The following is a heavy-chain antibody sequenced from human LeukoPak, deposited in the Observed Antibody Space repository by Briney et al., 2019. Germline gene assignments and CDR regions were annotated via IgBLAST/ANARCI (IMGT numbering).Heavy chain of an antibody. V-gene: IGHV3-30*04. Sequence: GGSLRLSCAASGFTFSSYAMHWVRQAPGKGLEWVAIISYDGNNKYYADSVKGRFTISRDNAKNSLYPQMNSLRAEDTAVYYCARDDYGGRGEFDYWGQGTLVTVSS. J-gene: IGHJ4*02. CDR1: GFTFSSYA. CDR2: ISYDGNNK. CDR3: ARDDYGGRGEFDY. D-gene: IGHD4-23*01.